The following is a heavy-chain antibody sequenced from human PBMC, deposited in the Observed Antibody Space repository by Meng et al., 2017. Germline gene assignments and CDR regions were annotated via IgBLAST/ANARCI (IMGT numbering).Heavy chain of an antibody. CDR3: ARGVGYGGNSLYFDY. V-gene: IGHV1-69*06. CDR1: GGTFSSYA. J-gene: IGHJ4*02. D-gene: IGHD4-23*01. CDR2: IIPIFGTA. Sequence: GRLVQSGAEVKKLGYSVKVSCKASGGTFSSYAISWVRQAPGQGLEWMGGIIPIFGTANYAQKFQGRVTITADKSTSTAYMELSSLRSEDTAVYYCARGVGYGGNSLYFDYWGQGTLVTVSS.